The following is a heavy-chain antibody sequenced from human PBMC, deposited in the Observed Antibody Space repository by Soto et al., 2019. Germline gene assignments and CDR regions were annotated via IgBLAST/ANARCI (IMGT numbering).Heavy chain of an antibody. CDR3: ARYRREAVAWYTFDN. Sequence: PSETLSLTCTVSGGSISSYYWSWIRQPPGKGLEWIGYIYYSGSTNYNPSLKSRVTISEDTSKSQYSLKVNSMTAADTAVYYCARYRREAVAWYTFDNWGQGTLVTVSS. CDR1: GGSISSYY. J-gene: IGHJ5*02. CDR2: IYYSGST. V-gene: IGHV4-59*01. D-gene: IGHD6-19*01.